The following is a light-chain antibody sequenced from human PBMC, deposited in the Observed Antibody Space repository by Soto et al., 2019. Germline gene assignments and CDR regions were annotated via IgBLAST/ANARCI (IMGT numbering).Light chain of an antibody. Sequence: DIQLTQSPSFLSSSVGDRVTITCLASQGISSYLAWYQQKPGKAPKLLIYAAYTLQSGLPSTFSGSGSGTEFTLTISSLQPEDFATYYCQQLNSYPLTFGGGTKVDIK. CDR1: QGISSY. CDR3: QQLNSYPLT. V-gene: IGKV1-9*01. J-gene: IGKJ4*01. CDR2: AAY.